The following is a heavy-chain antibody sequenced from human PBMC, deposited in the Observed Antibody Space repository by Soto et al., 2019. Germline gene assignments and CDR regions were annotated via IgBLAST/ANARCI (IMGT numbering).Heavy chain of an antibody. CDR3: ARGSFLWFGELFNY. Sequence: ASVKVSCKASGYTFTSYAMHWVRQAPGQRLEWMGWINAGNGNTKYSQKFQGRVTSTRDTSASTAYMELSSLRSEDTAVYYCARGSFLWFGELFNYWGQGTLVTVSS. CDR2: INAGNGNT. CDR1: GYTFTSYA. J-gene: IGHJ4*02. D-gene: IGHD3-10*01. V-gene: IGHV1-3*01.